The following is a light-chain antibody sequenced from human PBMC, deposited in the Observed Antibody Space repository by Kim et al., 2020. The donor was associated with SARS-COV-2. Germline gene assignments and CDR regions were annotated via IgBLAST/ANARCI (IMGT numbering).Light chain of an antibody. CDR1: NIGSKS. V-gene: IGLV3-21*04. J-gene: IGLJ3*02. CDR2: YDS. Sequence: GKTAWSTCGGNNIGSKSVHWYQQKPGQAPVLVIYYDSDRPSGIPERFSGSNSGNTATLTISRVEAGDEADYYCQVWDSSSDHWVFGGGTQLTVL. CDR3: QVWDSSSDHWV.